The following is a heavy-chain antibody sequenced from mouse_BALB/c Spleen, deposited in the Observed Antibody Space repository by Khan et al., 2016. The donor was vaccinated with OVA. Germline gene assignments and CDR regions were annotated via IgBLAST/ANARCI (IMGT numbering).Heavy chain of an antibody. D-gene: IGHD2-14*01. Sequence: QVQLQQSGAEVARPGASVKMSCKASGYTFISNTMHWVKQRSGQGLEWIGYINPRTSYTSYNQKFKDKATLTADTSSSTAYIQLSSLTSEDSAVYYCAKRTSGYALDYWGQGTSVTVSS. CDR2: INPRTSYT. V-gene: IGHV1-4*01. CDR3: AKRTSGYALDY. CDR1: GYTFISNT. J-gene: IGHJ4*01.